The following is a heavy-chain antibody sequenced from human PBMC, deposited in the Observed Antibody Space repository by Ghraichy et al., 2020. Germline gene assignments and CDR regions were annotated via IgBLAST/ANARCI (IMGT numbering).Heavy chain of an antibody. CDR2: VFSTGST. J-gene: IGHJ4*02. CDR3: ARIIRGYATD. V-gene: IGHV4-59*01. D-gene: IGHD5-18*01. CDR1: GGSISDYY. Sequence: SETLSLTCTVSGGSISDYYWTWIRQPQGKGLEWNGYVFSTGSTDYNPSLKSRVTRSVDTSKSQFSLNLSSVTAPDTAVSYCARIIRGYATDWGQGTLVTVSS.